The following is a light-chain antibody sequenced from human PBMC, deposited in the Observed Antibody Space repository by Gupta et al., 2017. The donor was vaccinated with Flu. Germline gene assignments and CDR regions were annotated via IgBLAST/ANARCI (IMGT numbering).Light chain of an antibody. Sequence: VGDSVTFTCRASQSISGWLAWYQQKPGKAPKLLIYKSSSLESGVPSRFSGSGSGTEFTLTISSLQPDDFATYYCQQYNTYWTFGQGTKVEIK. CDR1: QSISGW. J-gene: IGKJ1*01. CDR2: KSS. V-gene: IGKV1-5*03. CDR3: QQYNTYWT.